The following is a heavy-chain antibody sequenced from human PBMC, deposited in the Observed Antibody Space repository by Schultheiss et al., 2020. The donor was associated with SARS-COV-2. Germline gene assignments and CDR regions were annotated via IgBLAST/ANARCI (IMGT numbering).Heavy chain of an antibody. CDR2: ISSSSSYI. CDR1: GFTFSSYA. V-gene: IGHV3-21*01. D-gene: IGHD3-3*01. J-gene: IGHJ6*02. Sequence: GGSLRLSCAASGFTFSSYAMSWVRQAPGKGLEWVSSISSSSSYIYYADSVKGRFTISRDNAKNSLYLQMNSLRAEDTAVYYCASRITIFGVALYGMDVWGQGTTVTVSS. CDR3: ASRITIFGVALYGMDV.